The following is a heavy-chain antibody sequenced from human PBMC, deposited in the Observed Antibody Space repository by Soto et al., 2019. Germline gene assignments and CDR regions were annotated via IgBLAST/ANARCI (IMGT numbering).Heavy chain of an antibody. Sequence: ASVKVSCKASGYTFTGYYMHWVRQAPGQGLEWMGWINPNSGGTNYAQKFQGWVTMTRDTSISTAYMELSRLRSDDTAVYYCARAYCSGGSCYHFDYWGQGTLVTVSS. CDR2: INPNSGGT. D-gene: IGHD2-15*01. J-gene: IGHJ4*02. CDR3: ARAYCSGGSCYHFDY. CDR1: GYTFTGYY. V-gene: IGHV1-2*04.